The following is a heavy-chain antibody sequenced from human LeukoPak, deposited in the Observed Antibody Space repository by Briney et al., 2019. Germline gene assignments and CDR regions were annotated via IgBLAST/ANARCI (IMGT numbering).Heavy chain of an antibody. CDR1: GFTFSNYW. J-gene: IGHJ4*02. CDR2: ISDDGTNT. CDR3: GRIIVEATGVDY. Sequence: GGSLRLSCAASGFTFSNYWMHWVRQAPGKGLVWVSRISDDGTNTNYADSVKGRFTVSRDNAKNTLFLQMNSLRVDDTAVYYCGRIIVEATGVDYWGQGTPVTVSS. V-gene: IGHV3-74*01. D-gene: IGHD1-26*01.